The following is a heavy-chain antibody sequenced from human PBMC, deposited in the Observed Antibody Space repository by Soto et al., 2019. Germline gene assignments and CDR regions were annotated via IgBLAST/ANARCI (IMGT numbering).Heavy chain of an antibody. J-gene: IGHJ4*02. D-gene: IGHD4-17*01. V-gene: IGHV4-59*08. Sequence: SETLSLTCSVSGGSISSYYWTWILQPPWKGLEYIGYISNSGTTNYNPSLKSRVTISVDTSKKQFSLRLTSVTAADTAVYYCARLMTNPDYFDYWGQGTLVTVSS. CDR2: ISNSGTT. CDR3: ARLMTNPDYFDY. CDR1: GGSISSYY.